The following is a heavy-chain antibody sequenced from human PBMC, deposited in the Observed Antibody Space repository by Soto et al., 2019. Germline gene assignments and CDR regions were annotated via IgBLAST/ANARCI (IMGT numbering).Heavy chain of an antibody. V-gene: IGHV1-69*06. J-gene: IGHJ5*02. CDR1: GGTFASDS. Sequence: SVKGSFKSSGGTFASDSMTWGRRAPGQGLEWVGRIIPIFGTTNYAQNLQGRVTISADKSTLTSYMELHSLTSDDTALYYCARDRTDSGYYTNWLDPWGQGTQVTVSS. CDR3: ARDRTDSGYYTNWLDP. CDR2: IIPIFGTT. D-gene: IGHD3-22*01.